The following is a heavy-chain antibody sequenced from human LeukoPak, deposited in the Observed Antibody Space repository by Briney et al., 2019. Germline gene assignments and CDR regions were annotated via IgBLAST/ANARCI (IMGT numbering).Heavy chain of an antibody. J-gene: IGHJ4*02. CDR1: GGTFSSYA. Sequence: SVKVSCKASGGTFSSYAISWVRQAPGQGLEWMGGIIPIFGSANYAQKFQGRVTITADESTSTAYMELSSLRSEDTAVYYCASLTYYDFWSGYYTWNYFDYWGQGTLVTVSS. CDR2: IIPIFGSA. CDR3: ASLTYYDFWSGYYTWNYFDY. V-gene: IGHV1-69*01. D-gene: IGHD3-3*01.